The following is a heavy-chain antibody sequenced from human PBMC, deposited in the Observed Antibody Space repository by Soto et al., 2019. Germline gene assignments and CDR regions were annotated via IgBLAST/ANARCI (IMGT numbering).Heavy chain of an antibody. J-gene: IGHJ4*02. D-gene: IGHD6-19*01. V-gene: IGHV4-39*02. CDR1: GGSISSSSYY. CDR3: ARDPGISGWPPH. CDR2: IYYSGST. Sequence: SETLSLTCTVSGGSISSSSYYWGWIRQPPGKGLEWIGSIYYSGSTYYNPSLKSRVTISVDTSKNQFSLYLQMNSLRAEDTAVYYCARDPGISGWPPHWGQGTLVTVSS.